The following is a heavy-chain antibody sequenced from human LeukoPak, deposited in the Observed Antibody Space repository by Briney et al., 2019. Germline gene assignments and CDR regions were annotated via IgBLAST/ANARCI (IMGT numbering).Heavy chain of an antibody. CDR1: GYTFTTYA. V-gene: IGHV7-4-1*02. Sequence: ASVKVSCKASGYTFTTYAMNWVRQAPGQGLEWIGWINTNTGNPSYAQGFTGRFVFSLDTSVSTAYLQISSLKAEDTAVYYCAKGLIGIPFANDYWGQGTLVTVSS. CDR3: AKGLIGIPFANDY. CDR2: INTNTGNP. J-gene: IGHJ4*02. D-gene: IGHD3-22*01.